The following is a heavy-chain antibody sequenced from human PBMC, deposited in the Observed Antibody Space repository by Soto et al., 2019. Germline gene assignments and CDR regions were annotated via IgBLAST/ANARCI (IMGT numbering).Heavy chain of an antibody. CDR2: INPSGGST. D-gene: IGHD3-10*01. CDR1: GYTFTSYY. CDR3: ARDRGGYYYGMDV. Sequence: QVQLVQSGAEVKKPGASVKVSCKASGYTFTSYYMHWVRQAPGQGLEWMGIINPSGGSTSYAQKFQGSVXXTXDXXTSTVYMELSSLRSEDTAVYYCARDRGGYYYGMDVWGQGTTVTVSS. V-gene: IGHV1-46*03. J-gene: IGHJ6*02.